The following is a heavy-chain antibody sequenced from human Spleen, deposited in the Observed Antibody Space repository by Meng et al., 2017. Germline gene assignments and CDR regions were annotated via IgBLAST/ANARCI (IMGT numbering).Heavy chain of an antibody. D-gene: IGHD6-19*01. CDR1: GFTFSDYY. CDR3: ARSPDSNSGWYVRSGVFSMDV. J-gene: IGHJ6*02. Sequence: GESPKISCAASGFTFSDYYMSWIRQAPGKGLELGSYISSSCSSIYYADSVKGRFPISRNNAKNSRYLQINSLRAENTAVYYCARSPDSNSGWYVRSGVFSMDVWGQGTTVTVSS. V-gene: IGHV3-11*01. CDR2: ISSSCSSI.